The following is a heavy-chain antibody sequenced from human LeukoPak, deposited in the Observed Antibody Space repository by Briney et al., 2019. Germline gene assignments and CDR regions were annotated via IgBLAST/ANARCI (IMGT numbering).Heavy chain of an antibody. CDR2: ISGSGETT. V-gene: IGHV3-23*01. Sequence: PGGSLRLSCAASGLTFSSYAMNWVRQAPGKGLEWVSAISGSGETTYYADSVKGRFTISRDNSKNTLYMQMNSLRVEDTAVYYCAKPYNYGYKGFFDYWGQGILVTVSS. J-gene: IGHJ4*02. CDR1: GLTFSSYA. D-gene: IGHD1-20*01. CDR3: AKPYNYGYKGFFDY.